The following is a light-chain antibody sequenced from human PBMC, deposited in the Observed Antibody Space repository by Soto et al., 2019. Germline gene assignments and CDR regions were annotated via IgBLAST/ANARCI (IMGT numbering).Light chain of an antibody. J-gene: IGKJ4*01. CDR2: AAS. CDR1: QGISYY. CDR3: QKYNNAQLT. V-gene: IGKV1-27*01. Sequence: DIQMTQSPSALSASVGDRVTITCRASQGISYYLAWYQQKPGKVPKLLIYAASTVQSGVPSRFSGSGSGTGFSLIIISLKPEDVATYYLQKYNNAQLTFGGGNKVEI.